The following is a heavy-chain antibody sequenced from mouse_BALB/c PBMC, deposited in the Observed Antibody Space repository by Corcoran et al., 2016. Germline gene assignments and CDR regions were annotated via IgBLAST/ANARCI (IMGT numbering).Heavy chain of an antibody. CDR3: ARDLYDAAMDY. CDR1: GYSFTGYY. Sequence: VQLQQSGPELVKPGASAKISCKASGYSFTGYYIHWVKQSHVKSLEWIGRINPYNGATSYNQNFKDKASLTVDKSSSTAYMELHSLTSEDSAVYYCARDLYDAAMDYWGQGTSVTVS. D-gene: IGHD2-14*01. J-gene: IGHJ4*01. CDR2: INPYNGAT. V-gene: IGHV1-26*01.